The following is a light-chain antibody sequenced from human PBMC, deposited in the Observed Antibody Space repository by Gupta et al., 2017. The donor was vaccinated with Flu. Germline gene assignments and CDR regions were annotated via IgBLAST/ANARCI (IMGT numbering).Light chain of an antibody. CDR3: QHYGSSVYT. Sequence: EIVLTQSTGTLSLSPGERATLSCRASQSVNNNLLTWYQQKPGQAPRLLIYGASSRATGIPDRFSGSGSGTDCALTIRRLEPEDFAVYYCQHYGSSVYTFGQGPKLEIK. CDR2: GAS. J-gene: IGKJ2*01. V-gene: IGKV3-20*01. CDR1: QSVNNNL.